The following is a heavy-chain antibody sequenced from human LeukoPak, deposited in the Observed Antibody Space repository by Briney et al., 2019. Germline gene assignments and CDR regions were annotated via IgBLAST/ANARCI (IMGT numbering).Heavy chain of an antibody. Sequence: ASVKVSCKVSGYTLTELSMHWVRQAPGKGLEWMGGFDPEEGERIYAQKFQGRVTMTEDTSTDTAYMELSSLRSEDTAVYYCATNYGSGSYRDWFDPWGQGTLVTVSS. J-gene: IGHJ5*02. CDR2: FDPEEGER. V-gene: IGHV1-24*01. D-gene: IGHD3-10*01. CDR1: GYTLTELS. CDR3: ATNYGSGSYRDWFDP.